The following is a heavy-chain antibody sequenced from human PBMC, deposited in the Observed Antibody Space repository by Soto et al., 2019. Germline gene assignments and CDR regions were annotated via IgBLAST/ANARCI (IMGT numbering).Heavy chain of an antibody. D-gene: IGHD3-22*01. V-gene: IGHV1-69*01. J-gene: IGHJ6*02. CDR3: ARDQGPGYYYYGMDV. CDR1: GGTFSSYA. CDR2: IIPMFGTP. Sequence: QVQLVQSGAEVKKPGSSVKVSCKASGGTFSSYAFSWVRQAPGQGLEWMGGIIPMFGTPNYAQKFHGRVTITADESTRTAYMELSSLRSEDTAVYYCARDQGPGYYYYGMDVWGQGTTVTVSS.